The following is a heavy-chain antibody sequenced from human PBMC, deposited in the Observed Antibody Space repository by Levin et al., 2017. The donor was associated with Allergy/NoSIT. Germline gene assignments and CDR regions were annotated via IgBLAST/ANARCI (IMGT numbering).Heavy chain of an antibody. D-gene: IGHD6-13*01. V-gene: IGHV3-30-3*01. Sequence: GGSLRLSCAASGFTFSSYAMHWVRQAPGKGLEWVAVISYDGSNKYYADSVKGRFTISRDNSKNTLYLQMNSLRAEDTAVYYCARTAIAAAGTWYFDYWGQGTLVTVSS. J-gene: IGHJ4*02. CDR1: GFTFSSYA. CDR2: ISYDGSNK. CDR3: ARTAIAAAGTWYFDY.